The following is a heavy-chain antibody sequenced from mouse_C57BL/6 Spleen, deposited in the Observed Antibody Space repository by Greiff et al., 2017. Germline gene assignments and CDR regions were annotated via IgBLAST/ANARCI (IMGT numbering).Heavy chain of an antibody. J-gene: IGHJ2*01. V-gene: IGHV14-4*01. CDR2: IDPENGDT. D-gene: IGHD2-1*01. CDR3: TTYYGRYYFDY. Sequence: VQLQQSGAELVRPGASVKLSCTASGFNIKDDYMHWVKQRPEQGLEWIGWIDPENGDTEYASKFQGKATITADTSSNTAYLQLSSLTSEDTAVYYCTTYYGRYYFDYGGQGTTLTVSS. CDR1: GFNIKDDY.